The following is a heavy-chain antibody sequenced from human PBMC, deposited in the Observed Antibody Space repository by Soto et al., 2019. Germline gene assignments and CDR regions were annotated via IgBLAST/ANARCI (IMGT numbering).Heavy chain of an antibody. CDR1: GYTFTSYG. CDR3: ARGRYGDY. J-gene: IGHJ4*02. Sequence: QVNLVQSGAEVKKPGASVKVSCKASGYTFTSYGITWGRQAPGQGLEWMGWISAHNGNTDYAQKLQGRVIVTRDTSTSTAYMGLRSLRSDDTAVYYWARGRYGDYWGQGALVTVSS. D-gene: IGHD1-1*01. CDR2: ISAHNGNT. V-gene: IGHV1-18*01.